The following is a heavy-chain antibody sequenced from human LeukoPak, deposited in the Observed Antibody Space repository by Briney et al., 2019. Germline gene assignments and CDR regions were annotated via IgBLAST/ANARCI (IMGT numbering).Heavy chain of an antibody. J-gene: IGHJ3*02. D-gene: IGHD2-2*01. Sequence: SETLSLTCTVSGYSISSGYYWGWIRQPPGKGLEWIGSIYHSGSTYYNPPLKSRVTISVDTSKNQFSLKLSSVTAADTAVYYCASSCSSTSCHAAFDIWGQGTMVTVSS. CDR1: GYSISSGYY. V-gene: IGHV4-38-2*02. CDR3: ASSCSSTSCHAAFDI. CDR2: IYHSGST.